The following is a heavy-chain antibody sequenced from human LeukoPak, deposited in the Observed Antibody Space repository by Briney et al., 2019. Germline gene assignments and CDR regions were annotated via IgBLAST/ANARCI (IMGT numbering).Heavy chain of an antibody. J-gene: IGHJ4*02. CDR2: IIPTFGTA. CDR3: AREVWSGYYDYFDY. CDR1: GGTFSSYA. D-gene: IGHD3-3*01. Sequence: SVKVSCKASGGTFSSYAISWVRQAPGQGLEWMGRIIPTFGTANYAQKLQGRVTITTDESTSTAYMELSSLRSEDTAVYYCAREVWSGYYDYFDYWGQGTLVTVSS. V-gene: IGHV1-69*05.